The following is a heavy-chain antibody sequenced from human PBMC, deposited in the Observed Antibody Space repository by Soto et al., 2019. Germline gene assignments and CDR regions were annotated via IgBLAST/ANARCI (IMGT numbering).Heavy chain of an antibody. CDR2: ISAYNGNT. J-gene: IGHJ5*02. Sequence: GASVKVSCKASGYTFTSYGISWVRQAPGQGLEWMGWISAYNGNTNYAQKLQGRVTMTTDTSTSTAYMELRSLRSDDTAVYYCARALMEADDYGKALLDPWGQGALVTVYS. D-gene: IGHD4-17*01. V-gene: IGHV1-18*01. CDR1: GYTFTSYG. CDR3: ARALMEADDYGKALLDP.